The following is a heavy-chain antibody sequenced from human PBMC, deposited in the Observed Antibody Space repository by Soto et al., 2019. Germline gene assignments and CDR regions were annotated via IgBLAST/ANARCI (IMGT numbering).Heavy chain of an antibody. J-gene: IGHJ6*02. V-gene: IGHV1-18*01. CDR1: GYTFTSYG. D-gene: IGHD2-2*01. Sequence: QVQLVQSGAEVKKPGASVKVSCKASGYTFTSYGISWVRQAPGQGLEWMGWISAYNGNTNYAQKLKGRVTMTTDTSTSTAYMELRSLRADDTAVYYCAREVYGISARCRHYDYYGMDVWGQGTTVTVSS. CDR2: ISAYNGNT. CDR3: AREVYGISARCRHYDYYGMDV.